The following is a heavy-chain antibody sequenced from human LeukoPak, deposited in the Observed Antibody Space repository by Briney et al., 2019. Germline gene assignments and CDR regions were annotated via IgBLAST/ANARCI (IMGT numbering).Heavy chain of an antibody. Sequence: GGSLRLSCAASGFTFSSYEMNWVRQAPGKGLEWVSYISSSGSTIYYADSVKGRFTISRDNAKNSLYLQMNSLRAEDTAVYYCAKGGLLWFGELLTYWGQGTLVTVSS. CDR1: GFTFSSYE. CDR2: ISSSGSTI. V-gene: IGHV3-48*03. D-gene: IGHD3-10*01. CDR3: AKGGLLWFGELLTY. J-gene: IGHJ4*02.